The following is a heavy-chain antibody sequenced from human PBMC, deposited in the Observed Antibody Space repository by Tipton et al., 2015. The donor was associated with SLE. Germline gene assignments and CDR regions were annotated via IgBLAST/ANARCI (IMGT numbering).Heavy chain of an antibody. CDR1: GFNFSNYA. CDR3: AKDWQQLGAFDI. V-gene: IGHV3-21*04. Sequence: SLRLSCAASGFNFSNYALPWVRQAPGKGLEWVSSLGAGSGETYYADSVKGRFTISRDNAKNSLYLQMNSLRAEDTALYYCAKDWQQLGAFDIWGQGTMVTVSS. D-gene: IGHD6-13*01. J-gene: IGHJ3*02. CDR2: LGAGSGET.